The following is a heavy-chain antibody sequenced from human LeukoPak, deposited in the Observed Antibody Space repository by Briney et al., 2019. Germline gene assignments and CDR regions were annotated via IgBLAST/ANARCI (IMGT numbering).Heavy chain of an antibody. J-gene: IGHJ4*02. D-gene: IGHD6-13*01. CDR1: GGSISSYY. CDR3: ASEFSWQQRGIDY. V-gene: IGHV4-59*01. CDR2: IYYSGST. Sequence: PSETLSLTCTVSGGSISSYYWSWIRQPPGKGLEWIGYIYYSGSTNYNPSLKSRVTISVDPSKNQFSLKLSSLTAADPAVYYCASEFSWQQRGIDYWGQGTLVTVSS.